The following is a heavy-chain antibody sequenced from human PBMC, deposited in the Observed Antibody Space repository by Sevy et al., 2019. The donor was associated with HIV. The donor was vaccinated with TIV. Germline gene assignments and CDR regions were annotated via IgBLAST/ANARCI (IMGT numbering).Heavy chain of an antibody. V-gene: IGHV3-33*08. Sequence: GGSLRLSCSTFGFTFSNYGMHWVRQAPGRGLEWVAAIFSDGNYQYYADPVKGRVTISRDNSKNTLYLQMSSLRADDTAMYYCARESGSGWYVDSWGRGTLVTVSS. D-gene: IGHD6-19*01. CDR3: ARESGSGWYVDS. CDR1: GFTFSNYG. CDR2: IFSDGNYQ. J-gene: IGHJ4*02.